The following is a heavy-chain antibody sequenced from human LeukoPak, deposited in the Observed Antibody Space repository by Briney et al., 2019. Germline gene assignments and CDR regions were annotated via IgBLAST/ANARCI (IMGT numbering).Heavy chain of an antibody. V-gene: IGHV4-4*02. CDR3: ASRPLATAGPFDY. CDR2: IYHSGST. J-gene: IGHJ4*02. CDR1: GASISSSKW. D-gene: IGHD6-13*01. Sequence: PSETLSLTCAVSGASISSSKWWSWVRQPPGKGLEWIGEIYHSGSTNYNPSLKSRVTMSVDKSKNQLSLKMRSVTAADTAVYYCASRPLATAGPFDYWGQGTLVTVSS.